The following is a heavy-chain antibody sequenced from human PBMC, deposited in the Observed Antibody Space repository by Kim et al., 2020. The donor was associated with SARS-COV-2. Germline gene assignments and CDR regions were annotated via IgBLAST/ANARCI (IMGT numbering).Heavy chain of an antibody. CDR1: GFTFSSYG. V-gene: IGHV3-23*03. CDR2: IYTGAVST. J-gene: IGHJ6*01. D-gene: IGHD3-10*01. CDR3: AKDSGGGDYYYYGMVV. Sequence: GGSLRLSCTASGFTFSSYGMNWVHQAPGKVLEWVSVIYTGAVSTYYADSVKGRFTISRDDSKNTLYLQRNSPRAEDTAEYYCAKDSGGGDYYYYGMVVWG.